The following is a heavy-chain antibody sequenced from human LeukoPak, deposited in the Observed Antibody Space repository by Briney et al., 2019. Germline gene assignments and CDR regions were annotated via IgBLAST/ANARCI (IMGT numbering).Heavy chain of an antibody. Sequence: GGSLRLSCAATGNYWMHWVRQAPGKGLEWVSLIYSGGGTYYADSVKGRFTISRDNSKNTLYLQMNSLRAEDTAVYYCARVLVAAYYGMDVWGQGTTVTVSS. V-gene: IGHV3-53*01. CDR2: IYSGGGT. J-gene: IGHJ6*02. CDR1: GNYW. D-gene: IGHD2-15*01. CDR3: ARVLVAAYYGMDV.